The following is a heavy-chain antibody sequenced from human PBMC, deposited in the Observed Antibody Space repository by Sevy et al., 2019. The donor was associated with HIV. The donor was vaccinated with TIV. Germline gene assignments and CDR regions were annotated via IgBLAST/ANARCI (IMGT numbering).Heavy chain of an antibody. CDR1: GFTFDDYA. J-gene: IGHJ4*02. Sequence: SLRLSCAASGFTFDDYAMHWVRQAPGKGLEWVSSISWNSGTIGYADSVKGRFTMSRDNAKNSLYLQMNSLKAEDTALYYCARDKGYYYDSSGHIDYWGQGTLVTVSS. CDR3: ARDKGYYYDSSGHIDY. V-gene: IGHV3-9*01. D-gene: IGHD3-22*01. CDR2: ISWNSGTI.